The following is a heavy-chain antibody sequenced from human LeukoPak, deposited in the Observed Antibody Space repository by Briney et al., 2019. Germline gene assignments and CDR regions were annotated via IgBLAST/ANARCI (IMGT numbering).Heavy chain of an antibody. V-gene: IGHV1-69*13. J-gene: IGHJ4*02. D-gene: IGHD5-18*01. CDR2: IIPIFGTA. CDR3: ARGWGYSYGYVGYFDY. CDR1: GYTFTSYG. Sequence: SVKVSCKASGYTFTSYGISWVRQAPGQGLEWMGGIIPIFGTANYAQKFQGRVTITADESTSTAYMELGSLRSEDTAVYYCARGWGYSYGYVGYFDYWGQGTLVTVSS.